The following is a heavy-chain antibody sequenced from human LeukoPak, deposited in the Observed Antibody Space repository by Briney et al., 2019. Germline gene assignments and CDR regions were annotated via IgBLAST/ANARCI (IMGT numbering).Heavy chain of an antibody. D-gene: IGHD3-10*01. V-gene: IGHV3-23*01. Sequence: GGSLRLSCAASGFTFSNYVMTWVRQAPGKGLEWVSTISGSAETTYYADSVKGRFTISRDNSKNTLYLQMNSLKAEDTAVYYCAAFFGSGTYFIDYWSQGTLVSVSS. J-gene: IGHJ4*02. CDR3: AAFFGSGTYFIDY. CDR2: ISGSAETT. CDR1: GFTFSNYV.